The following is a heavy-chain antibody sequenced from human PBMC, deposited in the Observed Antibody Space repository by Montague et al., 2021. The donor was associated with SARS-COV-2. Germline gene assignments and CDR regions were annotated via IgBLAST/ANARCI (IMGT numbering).Heavy chain of an antibody. CDR3: ARDRRGMAMAGRAYYYYYMDV. Sequence: TLFLTCSVSGASISSANDYWTWIRQPAGKGLEWIGHISTSGSSSYNPSLKSRVTIILDTSKQQFSLELTSVTAADTAVYYCARDRRGMAMAGRAYYYYYMDVWGKGTTVTVSS. J-gene: IGHJ6*03. CDR1: GASISSANDY. CDR2: ISTSGSS. V-gene: IGHV4-61*09. D-gene: IGHD6-19*01.